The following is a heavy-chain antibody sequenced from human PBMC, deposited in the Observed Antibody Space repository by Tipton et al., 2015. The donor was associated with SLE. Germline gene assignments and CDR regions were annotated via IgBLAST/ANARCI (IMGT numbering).Heavy chain of an antibody. CDR2: INHSGST. J-gene: IGHJ4*02. V-gene: IGHV4-34*01. Sequence: TLSLTCVVYGGSFSGYYWSWIRQPPGKGLEWIGEINHSGSTNYNPSLKSRLTISVDASKNQFSLKLSSATAADTAVYYCARGRGASNFDYWGQGTLVTVSS. CDR3: ARGRGASNFDY. CDR1: GGSFSGYY.